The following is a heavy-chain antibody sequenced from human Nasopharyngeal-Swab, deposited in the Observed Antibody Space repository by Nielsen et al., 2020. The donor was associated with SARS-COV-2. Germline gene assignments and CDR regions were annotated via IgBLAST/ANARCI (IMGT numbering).Heavy chain of an antibody. CDR3: ARGSVAGPFDY. Sequence: VRQAPGKGLEWVAVIWYDGSNKYYADSVKGRFTISRDNSKDTLYLQMNSLRAEDTAVYYCARGSVAGPFDYWGQGTLVTVSS. CDR2: IWYDGSNK. V-gene: IGHV3-33*01. D-gene: IGHD6-19*01. J-gene: IGHJ4*02.